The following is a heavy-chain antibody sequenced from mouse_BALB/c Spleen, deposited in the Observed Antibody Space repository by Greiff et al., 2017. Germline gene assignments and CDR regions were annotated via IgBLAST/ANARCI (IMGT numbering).Heavy chain of an antibody. CDR3: TRLGDGYSHYAMDY. V-gene: IGHV1-69*02. CDR1: GYTFTSYW. D-gene: IGHD2-3*01. CDR2: IYPSDSYT. Sequence: VKLQQPGAELVRPGASVKLSCKASGYTFTSYWINWVKQRPGQGLEWIGNIYPSDSYTNYNQKFKDKATLTVDKSSSTAYMQLSSPTSEDSAVYYCTRLGDGYSHYAMDYWGQGTSVTVSS. J-gene: IGHJ4*01.